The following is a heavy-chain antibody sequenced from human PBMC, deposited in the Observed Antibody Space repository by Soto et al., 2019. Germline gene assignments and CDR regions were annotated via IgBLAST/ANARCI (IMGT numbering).Heavy chain of an antibody. CDR1: GYTFINYG. Sequence: QVQLVQSGAEVKKPGSSVRVSCKTSGYTFINYGITWVRQAPGQGLEWMGWLSAYNGDTSSSEKLQDRFIMTTDTATSTVYMDLRSLTSDDTAVYYCARWSAIVGGAEALDVWGQGTMVIVSS. CDR2: LSAYNGDT. J-gene: IGHJ3*01. V-gene: IGHV1-18*01. D-gene: IGHD1-26*01. CDR3: ARWSAIVGGAEALDV.